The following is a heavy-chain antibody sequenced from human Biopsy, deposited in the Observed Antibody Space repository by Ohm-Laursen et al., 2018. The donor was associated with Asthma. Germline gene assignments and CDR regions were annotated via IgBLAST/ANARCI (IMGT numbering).Heavy chain of an antibody. CDR3: ARDRMPTIIPDPYYYHGIEV. CDR2: IYYSTSN. D-gene: IGHD2-21*01. Sequence: TLSLTWTVSYGSITRCGYYSTWIRQHPGKGLEWIGFIYYSTSNYYNPSLKRQVTISVDTSQNEFSQNLNSVTAADMAVYYWARDRMPTIIPDPYYYHGIEVWGQGTTVTVSS. V-gene: IGHV4-31*01. CDR1: YGSITRCGYY. J-gene: IGHJ6*02.